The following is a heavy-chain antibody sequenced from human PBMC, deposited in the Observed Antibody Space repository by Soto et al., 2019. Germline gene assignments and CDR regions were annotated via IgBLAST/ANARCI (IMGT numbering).Heavy chain of an antibody. CDR3: AREVEYHRSITNWFDP. CDR2: IYYSGST. V-gene: IGHV4-30-4*01. D-gene: IGHD2-2*01. J-gene: IGHJ5*02. Sequence: QVQLQESGPGLVKPSQTLSLTCTVSGGSISSGDYYWSWIRQPPGKGLEWIGYIYYSGSTYYNPSLKSRVTISVDTSKNQFSLKLSSVTAADTAVYYCAREVEYHRSITNWFDPRGQGTLVTVSS. CDR1: GGSISSGDYY.